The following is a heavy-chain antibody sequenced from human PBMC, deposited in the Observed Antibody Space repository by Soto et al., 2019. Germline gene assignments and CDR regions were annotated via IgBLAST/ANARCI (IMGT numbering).Heavy chain of an antibody. CDR1: GYPFTGPY. Sequence: ASVKVSCLDSGYPFTGPYRYRVRQAPRQPLEGMGWINTSSGGTEYAEKFDGRDTVTRDTSNRTVFLVLNRLTSDDTGVYFFARDFRTYCHGVDVWGQGTAVTVSS. CDR3: ARDFRTYCHGVDV. V-gene: IGHV1-2*02. D-gene: IGHD2-15*01. J-gene: IGHJ6*02. CDR2: INTSSGGT.